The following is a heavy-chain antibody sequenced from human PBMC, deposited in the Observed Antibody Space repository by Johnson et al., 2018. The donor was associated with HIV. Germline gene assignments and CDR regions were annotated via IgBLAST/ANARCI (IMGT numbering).Heavy chain of an antibody. CDR3: ARDNLRAVDV. CDR2: IYSGVST. D-gene: IGHD5/OR15-5a*01. Sequence: VQLVESGGGLVQPGGSLRLSCAASGFTVSSNYMSWVRQAPGRGLEWVSFIYSGVSTYYADSVKGRFTISRDNSKNTLFLQINSLRAEDTAVYYCARDNLRAVDVWGQGTTVTVSS. CDR1: GFTVSSNY. V-gene: IGHV3-66*01. J-gene: IGHJ3*01.